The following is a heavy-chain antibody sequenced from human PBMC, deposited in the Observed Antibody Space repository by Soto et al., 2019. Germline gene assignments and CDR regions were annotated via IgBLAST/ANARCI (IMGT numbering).Heavy chain of an antibody. CDR3: AKGGAIVAAGTRVYLYNAMDV. D-gene: IGHD1-26*01. CDR2: INPNSGDT. Sequence: ASVKVSCKASGYTFTGYYVHGVRQAPGQGLEWVGWINPNSGDTYLAQRFQGRVTMNRETSIGTAYVELRGLTSDDTAEYYCAKGGAIVAAGTRVYLYNAMDVWGQGTTVTVSS. J-gene: IGHJ6*02. CDR1: GYTFTGYY. V-gene: IGHV1-2*02.